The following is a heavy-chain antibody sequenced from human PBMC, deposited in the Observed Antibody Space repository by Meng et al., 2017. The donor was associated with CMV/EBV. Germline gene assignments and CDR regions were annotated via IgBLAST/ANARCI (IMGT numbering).Heavy chain of an antibody. V-gene: IGHV5-51*01. D-gene: IGHD3-22*01. Sequence: KVSCKGSGYSFTSYWIGWVRQMPGKGLEWMGIIYPGDSDTRYSPSFQGQVTISADKSIGTAYLQWSSLKASGTAMYYCARGGSGYYSSFDYWGQGTLVTVSS. CDR1: GYSFTSYW. CDR2: IYPGDSDT. CDR3: ARGGSGYYSSFDY. J-gene: IGHJ4*02.